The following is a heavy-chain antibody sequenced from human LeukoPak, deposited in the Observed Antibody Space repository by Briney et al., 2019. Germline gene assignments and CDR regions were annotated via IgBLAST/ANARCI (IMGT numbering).Heavy chain of an antibody. D-gene: IGHD1-26*01. V-gene: IGHV3-48*03. CDR1: GFTFNSYE. J-gene: IGHJ6*02. Sequence: PGGSLRLSCRASGFTFNSYEMNWVRQAPGKGLEWVSYISGGGGPIHYADSVKGRFTISRDNAKNSLYLQMNSLRAEDTAVYYCAREGGTVYSGTYSDYYAMDVWGQGTTVTVSS. CDR3: AREGGTVYSGTYSDYYAMDV. CDR2: ISGGGGPI.